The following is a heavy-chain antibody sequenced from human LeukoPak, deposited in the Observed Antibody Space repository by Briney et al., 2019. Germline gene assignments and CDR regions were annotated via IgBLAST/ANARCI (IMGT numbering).Heavy chain of an antibody. CDR3: ARVRVVVVPAAMVGGYNWFDP. CDR1: GYTFTGYY. V-gene: IGHV1-18*04. CDR2: ISAYNGNT. Sequence: ASVKVSCKASGYTFTGYYMHWVRQAPGQGLEWMGWISAYNGNTNYAQKLQGGVTMTTDTSTSTAYMELRSLRSDDTAVYYCARVRVVVVPAAMVGGYNWFDPWGQGTLVTVSS. J-gene: IGHJ5*02. D-gene: IGHD2-2*01.